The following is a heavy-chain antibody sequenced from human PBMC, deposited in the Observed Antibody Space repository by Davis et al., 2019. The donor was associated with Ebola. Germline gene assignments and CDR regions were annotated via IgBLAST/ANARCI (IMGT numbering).Heavy chain of an antibody. J-gene: IGHJ5*02. CDR3: ARDPTVTYYNWFDP. CDR1: GFTFSSYW. V-gene: IGHV3-7*01. D-gene: IGHD4-17*01. Sequence: PGGSLRLSCAASGFTFSSYWMSWVRQAPGKGLEWVANIKQDGSEKYYVDSVKGRFTISRDNAKNPLYLQMNSLRAEDTAVYYCARDPTVTYYNWFDPWGQGTLVTVSS. CDR2: IKQDGSEK.